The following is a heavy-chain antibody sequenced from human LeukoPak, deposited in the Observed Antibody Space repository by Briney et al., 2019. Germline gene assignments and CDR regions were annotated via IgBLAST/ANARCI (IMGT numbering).Heavy chain of an antibody. CDR1: GFTFSDYY. CDR2: ISSSSSYT. CDR3: ARDRAQYYYGSGSYRPYYYYGMDV. D-gene: IGHD3-10*01. J-gene: IGHJ6*02. Sequence: GGSLRLSCAASGFTFSDYYMSWIRQAPGKGLEWVSYISSSSSYTNYADSVKGRFTISRDNAKNSLYLQMNSLRAEDTAVCYCARDRAQYYYGSGSYRPYYYYGMDVWGQGTTVTVSS. V-gene: IGHV3-11*05.